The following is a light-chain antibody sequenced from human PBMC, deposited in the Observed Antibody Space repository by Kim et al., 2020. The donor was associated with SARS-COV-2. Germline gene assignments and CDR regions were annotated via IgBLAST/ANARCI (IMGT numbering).Light chain of an antibody. CDR3: SVWDSSLSAWV. J-gene: IGLJ3*02. CDR1: SNNVGNQG. V-gene: IGLV10-54*01. Sequence: QAGLTQPPSVSKGLRQTATLTCTGNSNNVGNQGAAWLQQHQGHPPKLLSYRNNNRPSGISERLSASRSGNTASLTITGLQPEDEADYYCSVWDSSLSAWVFGGGTKLTVL. CDR2: RNN.